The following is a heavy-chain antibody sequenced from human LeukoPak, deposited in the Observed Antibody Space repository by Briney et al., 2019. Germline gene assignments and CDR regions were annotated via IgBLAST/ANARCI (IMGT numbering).Heavy chain of an antibody. CDR3: ASAATSGTYNFDC. V-gene: IGHV4-34*01. Sequence: SETLSLTCAVYGGSFSGYYLSWVRQAPGKGPEWVGEINHSGSTNYKPSLKSRVTISVDTSKNQFSLKLTSVTAADTAVYYCASAATSGTYNFDCWGQGTLVTVSS. CDR1: GGSFSGYY. J-gene: IGHJ4*02. CDR2: INHSGST. D-gene: IGHD1-26*01.